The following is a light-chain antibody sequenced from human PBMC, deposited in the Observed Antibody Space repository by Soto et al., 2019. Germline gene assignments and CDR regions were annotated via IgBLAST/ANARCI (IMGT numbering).Light chain of an antibody. V-gene: IGLV1-40*01. CDR2: DTT. CDR3: QSFDTNLNAVV. J-gene: IGLJ2*01. CDR1: GSNIGAGYD. Sequence: QPVLTQPPSVSGAPGQSVTISCTGSGSNIGAGYDVHWYQQLPGVAPKLLIFDTTNRPSGVPGRFSGSKSGASASLAITGLLPEDEADFFCQSFDTNLNAVVFGGGTQLTVL.